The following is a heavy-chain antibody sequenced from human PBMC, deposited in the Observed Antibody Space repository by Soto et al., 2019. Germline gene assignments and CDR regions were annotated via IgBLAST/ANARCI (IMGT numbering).Heavy chain of an antibody. D-gene: IGHD1-1*01. CDR1: GFTFDTYW. CDR2: IKPDGSTT. J-gene: IGHJ4*02. V-gene: IGHV3-74*01. Sequence: GGSLRLSCAASGFTFDTYWMHWVRQAPGKGLVWVSRIKPDGSTTTYADSVKGRFIISRDNAKNTVYLQMNSLRVEDTAVYYCASGAYNSLYYFDYWGQGTLVTVSS. CDR3: ASGAYNSLYYFDY.